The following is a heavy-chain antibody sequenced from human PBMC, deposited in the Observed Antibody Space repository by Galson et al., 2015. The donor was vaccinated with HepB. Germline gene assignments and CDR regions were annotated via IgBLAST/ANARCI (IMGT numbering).Heavy chain of an antibody. CDR1: GYTFTSYY. CDR2: INPSGGST. CDR3: ARSRHIVVVTAIVYYYGMDV. J-gene: IGHJ6*02. Sequence: SVKVSCKASGYTFTSYYMHWVRQAPGQGLEWMGIINPSGGSTSYAQKFQGRVTITADESTSTAYMELSSLRSEDTAVYYCARSRHIVVVTAIVYYYGMDVWGQGTTATVSS. V-gene: IGHV1-46*01. D-gene: IGHD2-21*02.